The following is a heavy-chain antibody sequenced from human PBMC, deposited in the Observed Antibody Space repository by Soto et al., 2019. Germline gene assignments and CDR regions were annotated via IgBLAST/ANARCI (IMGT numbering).Heavy chain of an antibody. Sequence: ASVKVSCKASGGTFSSYTISWVRQAPGQGLEWMGRIIPILGIANYAQKFQGRVTITADKSTSTAYMELSSLRSEDTAVYYCARVLEQQLVYGFDYWGQGTLVTVSS. D-gene: IGHD6-13*01. CDR3: ARVLEQQLVYGFDY. CDR2: IIPILGIA. CDR1: GGTFSSYT. J-gene: IGHJ4*02. V-gene: IGHV1-69*02.